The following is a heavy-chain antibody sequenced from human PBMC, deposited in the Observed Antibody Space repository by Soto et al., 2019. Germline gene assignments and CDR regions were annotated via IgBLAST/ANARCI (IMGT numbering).Heavy chain of an antibody. J-gene: IGHJ4*02. CDR2: IYYSAT. D-gene: IGHD5-18*01. CDR3: ASAGSGVQLWY. CDR1: GGSISSGGYS. Sequence: QVQLQESGPGLVKPSQTLSLTCTVSGGSISSGGYSWSWIRQHPGKGLEWIGYIYYSATYYNPSRKSRVTTSVDTAKNQLSLELNSVTAADTAVYYCASAGSGVQLWYWGQGTLVTVSS. V-gene: IGHV4-31*03.